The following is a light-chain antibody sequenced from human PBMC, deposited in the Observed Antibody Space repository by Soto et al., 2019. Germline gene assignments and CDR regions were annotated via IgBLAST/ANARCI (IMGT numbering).Light chain of an antibody. CDR2: NVS. CDR3: SSYASTSFLVV. J-gene: IGLJ3*02. V-gene: IGLV2-14*01. CDR1: SSDVGGFDY. Sequence: QSALAQPASVSGSPGQSITIPCTGTSSDVGGFDYVSWYQQRPGKVPKLIIHNVSNRPSGVSDRFSGSKSGNTASLTISGLQAEDEADYYCSSYASTSFLVVFGGGTKLTVL.